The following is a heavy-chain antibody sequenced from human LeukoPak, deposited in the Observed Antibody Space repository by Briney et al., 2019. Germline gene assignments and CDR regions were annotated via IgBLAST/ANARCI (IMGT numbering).Heavy chain of an antibody. Sequence: GSLRLSCAASGFTFSSYSMNWVRQAPGKGLEWVSSISTSSSYIYYADSVKGRFTISRDNAKNSLYLQMNSLRAEDTAVYYCARGGGVVIIYAIDYWGQGTLVTVSS. CDR1: GFTFSSYS. CDR3: ARGGGVVIIYAIDY. D-gene: IGHD3-3*01. V-gene: IGHV3-21*01. J-gene: IGHJ4*02. CDR2: ISTSSSYI.